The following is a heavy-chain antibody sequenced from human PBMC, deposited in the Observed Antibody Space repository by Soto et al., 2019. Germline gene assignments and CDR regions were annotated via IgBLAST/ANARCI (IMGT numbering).Heavy chain of an antibody. V-gene: IGHV4-34*01. D-gene: IGHD6-19*01. J-gene: IGHJ4*02. Sequence: SETLSLTCAVYGGSFSGYYWSWIRQPPGKGLEWIGEINHSGSTNYNPSLKSRVTISVDTSKNQFSLKLSSVTAADTAVYYCARGLVQWLVLYYFDYWGQGTLDTVSS. CDR3: ARGLVQWLVLYYFDY. CDR2: INHSGST. CDR1: GGSFSGYY.